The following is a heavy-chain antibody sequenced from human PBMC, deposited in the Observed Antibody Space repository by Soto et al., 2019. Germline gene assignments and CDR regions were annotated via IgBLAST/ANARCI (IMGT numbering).Heavy chain of an antibody. Sequence: GGSLRLSCAASGFTFSSYWMSWVRQAPGKGLEGVANIKQDGSEKYYVDSVKGRFTISRDNAKNSLYLQMNSLRAEDTAVYYCARGGGSYYYYYYMDVWGKGTTVTVSS. J-gene: IGHJ6*03. CDR3: ARGGGSYYYYYYMDV. V-gene: IGHV3-7*03. D-gene: IGHD2-15*01. CDR2: IKQDGSEK. CDR1: GFTFSSYW.